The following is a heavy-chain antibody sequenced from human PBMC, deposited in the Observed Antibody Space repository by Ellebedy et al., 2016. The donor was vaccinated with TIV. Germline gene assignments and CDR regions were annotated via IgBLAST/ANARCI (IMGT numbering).Heavy chain of an antibody. CDR2: IWYDGSNK. Sequence: GESLKISCAASGFTFSSYGMHWVRQAPGKGLEWVAVIWYDGSNKYYADSVKGRFTISRDNSKTTRYLQMNSLRAEDTAVYYCARAASAVVAAMAYYGMDVWGQGTTDTVSS. V-gene: IGHV3-33*01. D-gene: IGHD2-15*01. CDR1: GFTFSSYG. CDR3: ARAASAVVAAMAYYGMDV. J-gene: IGHJ6*02.